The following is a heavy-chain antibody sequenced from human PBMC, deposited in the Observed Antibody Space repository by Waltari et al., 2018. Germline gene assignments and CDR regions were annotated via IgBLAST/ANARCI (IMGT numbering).Heavy chain of an antibody. V-gene: IGHV1-69*01. J-gene: IGHJ6*02. D-gene: IGHD6-13*01. CDR3: AKKLPTSTWKYFYHGLDV. CDR1: GGQFTSYA. Sequence: QLVQSGAEVKKPGSSVKVSCQASGGQFTSYAISWVGHAPGQGLEWMGGIIPLSGSTNYAQKFQGRLTMTADDSTSTAYMDLSGLTSDDTAVYFCAKKLPTSTWKYFYHGLDVWGQGTTVVVSS. CDR2: IIPLSGST.